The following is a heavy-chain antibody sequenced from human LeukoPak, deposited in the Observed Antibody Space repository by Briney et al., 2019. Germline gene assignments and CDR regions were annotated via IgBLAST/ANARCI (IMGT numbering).Heavy chain of an antibody. V-gene: IGHV3-7*03. CDR3: ARYCTFRTCSGTKFDS. Sequence: GGSLRLSCAVSGMTFSNYWMSWFRQTPGKGLEWVATINQDESEKYYLDSVKGRFTISRDNAKNSLYLQMHSLTAEDTALYYCARYCTFRTCSGTKFDSWGPGTLVTVSS. CDR2: INQDESEK. D-gene: IGHD1-1*01. CDR1: GMTFSNYW. J-gene: IGHJ4*02.